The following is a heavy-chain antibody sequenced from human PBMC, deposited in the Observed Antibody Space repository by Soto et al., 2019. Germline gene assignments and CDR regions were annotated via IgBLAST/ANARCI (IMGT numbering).Heavy chain of an antibody. J-gene: IGHJ4*02. CDR3: AREGGRYCTGGSCQVDY. CDR1: GGSISSSSYY. V-gene: IGHV4-39*02. Sequence: QLQLQESGPGLVKPSETLSLTCTVSGGSISSSSYYWGWIRQPPGKGLEWIGSIYYSGNTYYTPSLTSRVTISVDTSKDQFSLELSSVTAADTAVYYCAREGGRYCTGGSCQVDYWGQGTLVTVSS. CDR2: IYYSGNT. D-gene: IGHD2-15*01.